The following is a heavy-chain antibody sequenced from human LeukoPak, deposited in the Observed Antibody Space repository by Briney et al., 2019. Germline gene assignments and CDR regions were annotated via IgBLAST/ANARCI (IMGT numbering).Heavy chain of an antibody. Sequence: PGGSLRLSCAASGFTFDDYAMHWVRQAPGKGLEWVSGISWNSGSIGYADSMKGRFTISRDNSKNTLYLQMNSLRAEDTAVYYCANVYSWSGYPNDYWGQGTLVTVFS. D-gene: IGHD3-3*01. CDR2: ISWNSGSI. V-gene: IGHV3-9*01. CDR3: ANVYSWSGYPNDY. CDR1: GFTFDDYA. J-gene: IGHJ4*02.